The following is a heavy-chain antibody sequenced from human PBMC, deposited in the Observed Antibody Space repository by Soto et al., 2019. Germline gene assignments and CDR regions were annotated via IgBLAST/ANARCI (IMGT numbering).Heavy chain of an antibody. D-gene: IGHD7-27*01. CDR1: GFTFSSYA. CDR2: ISGSGGST. CDR3: AKDFNFGWGWAFDV. V-gene: IGHV3-23*01. Sequence: EVQLLESGGGLVQPGGSLRLSCAASGFTFSSYAMSWVRQAPGKGLEWVSGISGSGGSTYYTDSVKGRFAISRDNSKNTLYLQMNSLRAEDTAVYYCAKDFNFGWGWAFDVWGQGTMVTVSS. J-gene: IGHJ3*01.